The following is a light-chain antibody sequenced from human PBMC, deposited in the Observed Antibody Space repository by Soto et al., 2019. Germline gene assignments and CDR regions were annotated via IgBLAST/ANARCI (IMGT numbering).Light chain of an antibody. Sequence: DIQMTQSPSSLSASAGDRVTLTCQASQDISSWLAWYQQTPGRVPKLLIYATSKLQPGVPTRFSGSGSGTNFTLTISSLHPADFATYYCQQANSFPITLGQGTRLEIK. J-gene: IGKJ5*01. CDR2: ATS. V-gene: IGKV1-12*01. CDR3: QQANSFPIT. CDR1: QDISSW.